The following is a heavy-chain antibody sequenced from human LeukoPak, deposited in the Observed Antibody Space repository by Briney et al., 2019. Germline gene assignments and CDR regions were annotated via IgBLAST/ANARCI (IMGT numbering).Heavy chain of an antibody. V-gene: IGHV1-2*02. Sequence: ASVTVSYKASGYTFNDFYVHWVRQAPGQGLEWMGWINPKIADTIYAQSVRGRVTMTRDTSITTAYLELSSLGSDDTAVYYCARSLPYDNRNPHIDHWGQGTLITVSS. J-gene: IGHJ4*02. CDR3: ARSLPYDNRNPHIDH. CDR1: GYTFNDFY. D-gene: IGHD3-22*01. CDR2: INPKIADT.